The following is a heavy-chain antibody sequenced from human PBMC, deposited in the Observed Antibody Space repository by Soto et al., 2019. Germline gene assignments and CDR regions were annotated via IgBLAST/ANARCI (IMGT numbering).Heavy chain of an antibody. Sequence: EVQLLESGGGLVQPGGSLRLSCAASGFTFSSYAMSWVRQAPGKGLEWVSAISGSGGSTYYADSVKGRFTISRDKSKNTLYLQMNSLRAEDTAVYYCAKEHDSSGYYLHYYYGMDVWGQGTTVTVSS. CDR1: GFTFSSYA. CDR2: ISGSGGST. CDR3: AKEHDSSGYYLHYYYGMDV. V-gene: IGHV3-23*01. D-gene: IGHD3-22*01. J-gene: IGHJ6*02.